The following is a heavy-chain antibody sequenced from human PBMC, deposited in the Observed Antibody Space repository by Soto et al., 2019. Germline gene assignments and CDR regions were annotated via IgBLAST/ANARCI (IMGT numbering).Heavy chain of an antibody. V-gene: IGHV5-10-1*01. D-gene: IGHD2-21*02. CDR1: GYMFPIYH. CDR2: IDPSDSRT. Sequence: GESLKISCEASGYMFPIYHLSCVRQMPGKGLEWFGNIDPSDSRTMYRPSSRARITISVDKSINTAYLEWGRLKASDTAMYYCARHDCNGDFDFGGQGTQVTVSS. CDR3: ARHDCNGDFDF. J-gene: IGHJ4*02.